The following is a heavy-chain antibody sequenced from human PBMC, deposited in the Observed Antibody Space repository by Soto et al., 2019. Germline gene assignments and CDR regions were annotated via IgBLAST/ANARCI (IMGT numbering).Heavy chain of an antibody. CDR2: IFWNSGTV. CDR3: AKVQCTGVKCYSDYMDV. V-gene: IGHV3-9*01. CDR1: GFSFGDYA. Sequence: DVQLVESGGGLVQPGRSLRLSCEVSGFSFGDYAMHWVRPAPGKVLECVSGIFWNSGTVAYADSVKGRFTISRDNAKKSLHLQMNILRPEDTALYYCAKVQCTGVKCYSDYMDVWGKGTTVTVSS. J-gene: IGHJ6*03. D-gene: IGHD2-8*02.